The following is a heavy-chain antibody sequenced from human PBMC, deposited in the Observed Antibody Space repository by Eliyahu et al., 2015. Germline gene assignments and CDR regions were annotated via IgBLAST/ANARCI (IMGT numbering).Heavy chain of an antibody. Sequence: SGQVSCKASGSTFTSYYMHWXRQAPGQGLEWMGIINPSGGSTSYAQKFQGRVTMTRDTSTSTVYMELSSLRSEDTAVYYCARDPQEQQPSGSFDLWGRGTLVTVSS. V-gene: IGHV1-46*01. CDR2: INPSGGST. D-gene: IGHD6-13*01. J-gene: IGHJ2*01. CDR1: GSTFTSYY. CDR3: ARDPQEQQPSGSFDL.